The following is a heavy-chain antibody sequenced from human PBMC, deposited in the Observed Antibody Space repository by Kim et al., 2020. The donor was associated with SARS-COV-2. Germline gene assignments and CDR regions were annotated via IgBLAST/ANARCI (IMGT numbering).Heavy chain of an antibody. CDR3: TIAHGGAYYYGMDV. CDR2: INHSGST. D-gene: IGHD3-16*01. V-gene: IGHV4-34*01. Sequence: SETLSLTCAVYGGSFSGYYWSWIRQPPGKGLEWIGEINHSGSTNYNPSLKSRVTISVDTSKNQFSPKLSSVTAADTAVYYCTIAHGGAYYYGMDVWGQGT. J-gene: IGHJ6*02. CDR1: GGSFSGYY.